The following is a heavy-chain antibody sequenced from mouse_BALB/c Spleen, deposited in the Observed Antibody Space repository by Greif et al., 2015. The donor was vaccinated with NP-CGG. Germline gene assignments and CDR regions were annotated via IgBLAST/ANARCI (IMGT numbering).Heavy chain of an antibody. CDR1: GYAFSSSW. Sequence: VQVVESGPELVKPGASVKISCKASGYAFSSSWMNWVKQRPGQGLEWIGRIYPGDGDTNYNGKFKGKATLTADKSSSTAYMQLSSLTSVDSAVYFCARYYYAMDYWGQGTSVTVSS. CDR2: IYPGDGDT. CDR3: ARYYYAMDY. V-gene: IGHV1-82*01. J-gene: IGHJ4*01.